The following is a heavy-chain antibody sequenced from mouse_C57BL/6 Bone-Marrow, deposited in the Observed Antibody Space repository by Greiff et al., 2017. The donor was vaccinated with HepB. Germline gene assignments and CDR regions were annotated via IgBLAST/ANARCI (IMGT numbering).Heavy chain of an antibody. Sequence: VQLQQSGAELVRPGASVTLSCKASGYTFTDYEMHWVKQTPVHGLEWIGAIDPETGGTAYNQKFKGKAILTADESSSTAYMELRSLTSEDSAVYYCTRCGYDEFDYWGQGTTLTVSS. D-gene: IGHD2-2*01. V-gene: IGHV1-15*01. J-gene: IGHJ2*01. CDR3: TRCGYDEFDY. CDR1: GYTFTDYE. CDR2: IDPETGGT.